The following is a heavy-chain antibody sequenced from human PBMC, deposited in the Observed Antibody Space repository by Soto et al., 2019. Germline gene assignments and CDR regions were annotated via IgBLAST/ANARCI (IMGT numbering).Heavy chain of an antibody. CDR1: DDSFRGADYY. CDR2: TYYNGDT. Sequence: SETLSLTCTVSDDSFRGADYYWSWIRQPLGKGPEWIGYTYYNGDTKYNPALKSRVTMSVDTSKNQFSLRLSSVTAADTAVYFCARGPGYIHGWRTFDFWGRRNLIVVAS. CDR3: ARGPGYIHGWRTFDF. V-gene: IGHV4-61*08. D-gene: IGHD6-19*01. J-gene: IGHJ4*02.